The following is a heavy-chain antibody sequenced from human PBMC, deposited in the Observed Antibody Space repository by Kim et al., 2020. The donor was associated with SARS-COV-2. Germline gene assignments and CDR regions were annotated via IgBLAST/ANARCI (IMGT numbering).Heavy chain of an antibody. CDR2: TRNKVNSYTT. CDR3: TRSRLSGYTGGWTLGFDV. CDR1: GFIFSDRY. Sequence: GGSLRLSCAASGFIFSDRYMDWVRQAPGKGLEWVGRTRNKVNSYTTEYAASVKGRFTISRDDSKNSLYLQMNSLKTEDTAVYYCTRSRLSGYTGGWTLGFDVWGQGTMVTVSS. V-gene: IGHV3-72*01. J-gene: IGHJ3*01. D-gene: IGHD6-19*01.